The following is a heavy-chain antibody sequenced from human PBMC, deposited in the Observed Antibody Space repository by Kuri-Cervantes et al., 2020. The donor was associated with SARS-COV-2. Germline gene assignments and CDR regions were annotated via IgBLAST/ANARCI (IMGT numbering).Heavy chain of an antibody. Sequence: SETLSLTCTVSGGSISSYYWSWIRQPPGKGLEWTGYVYDSGSTNYNPSLKSRVTISVDTSKNQFSLKLSSVTAADTAVYYCARQSMLSRSHEYWGQGTLVTVSS. J-gene: IGHJ4*02. D-gene: IGHD3-16*01. CDR1: GGSISSYY. V-gene: IGHV4-59*08. CDR2: VYDSGST. CDR3: ARQSMLSRSHEY.